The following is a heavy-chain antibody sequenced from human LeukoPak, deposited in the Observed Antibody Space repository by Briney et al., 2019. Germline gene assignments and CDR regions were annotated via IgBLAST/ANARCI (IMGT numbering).Heavy chain of an antibody. CDR1: GFTFNIFA. Sequence: GGSLRLSCAASGFTFNIFAMNWVRQASGRGPEWVSAISGRGISTYYADSVKGRFTISRDNSKNTLYLQINSLRAEDTAVYFCAKDQHGYDKPIDYWGQGTLVTVSS. V-gene: IGHV3-23*01. CDR3: AKDQHGYDKPIDY. CDR2: ISGRGIST. D-gene: IGHD5-12*01. J-gene: IGHJ4*02.